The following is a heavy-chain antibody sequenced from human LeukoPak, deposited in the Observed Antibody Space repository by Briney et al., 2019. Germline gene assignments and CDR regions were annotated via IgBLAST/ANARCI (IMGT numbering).Heavy chain of an antibody. CDR2: ISWNSGSI. D-gene: IGHD3-22*01. CDR1: GFTFDDYA. CDR3: AKPRTYYYDSSGYTFQH. J-gene: IGHJ1*01. V-gene: IGHV3-9*01. Sequence: GRSLRLSCAASGFTFDDYAMHWVRQAPGKGLEWVSGISWNSGSIGYADSVKGRFTISRDNAKNSLYLQMSSLRAEDTALYYCAKPRTYYYDSSGYTFQHWGQGTLVTVSS.